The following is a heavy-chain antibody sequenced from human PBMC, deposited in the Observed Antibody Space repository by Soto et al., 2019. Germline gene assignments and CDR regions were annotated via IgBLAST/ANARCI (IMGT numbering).Heavy chain of an antibody. J-gene: IGHJ4*02. Sequence: LRLSYGAARGTFVDYVVNCISQATGKGLEWVSTISGSGGDTYYADSVKGRFTISRDNSKNTLYLQMNSLRAEDTAVYFCSKATTEYYYGPGSLVYLGQGTLVTVSS. CDR1: RGTFVDYV. CDR2: ISGSGGDT. V-gene: IGHV3-23*01. CDR3: SKATTEYYYGPGSLVY. D-gene: IGHD3-10*01.